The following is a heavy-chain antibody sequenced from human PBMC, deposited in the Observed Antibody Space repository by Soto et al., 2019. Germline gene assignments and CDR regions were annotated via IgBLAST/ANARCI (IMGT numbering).Heavy chain of an antibody. D-gene: IGHD2-21*01. CDR3: LRLYETSNYSFLAWFDP. CDR1: GYNFTANW. CDR2: IDPDDSYS. Sequence: GGSLKISCKTSGYNFTANWIAWVRQVPGKGLEYMGRIDPDDSYSNYSPSFEGHVALSVDKSVNTAFLQWSSLKASDTAMYYCLRLYETSNYSFLAWFDPWGQGTLVTVSS. V-gene: IGHV5-10-1*01. J-gene: IGHJ5*02.